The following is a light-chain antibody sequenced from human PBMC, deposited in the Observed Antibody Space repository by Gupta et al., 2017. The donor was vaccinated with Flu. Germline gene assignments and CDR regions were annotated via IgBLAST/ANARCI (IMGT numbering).Light chain of an antibody. CDR1: QSRCANSKNLNY. J-gene: IGKJ1*01. Sequence: SLGARANIDCKSIQSRCANSKNLNYFAWYHHNAGQPPKLLIYWASTPRSGLPARFSGSASGTNFTLTINMLHAEDVAVYYCQQNDKMPNTFGQGTQVEIK. CDR2: WAS. CDR3: QQNDKMPNT. V-gene: IGKV4-1*01.